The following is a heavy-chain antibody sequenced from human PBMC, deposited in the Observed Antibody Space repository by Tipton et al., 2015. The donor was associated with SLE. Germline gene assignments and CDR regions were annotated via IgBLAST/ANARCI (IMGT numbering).Heavy chain of an antibody. CDR1: GESFSGHY. D-gene: IGHD6-6*01. Sequence: TLSLTCAVFGESFSGHYWTWIRQPPGKGLEWLGDIIDSGKTNYNPSLKSRVTISVDTSKNQFSLKLSSVTAADTAVYYCARHNNAGSSSPYYFDSWGQGTLVTVSS. V-gene: IGHV4-34*12. CDR2: IIDSGKT. CDR3: ARHNNAGSSSPYYFDS. J-gene: IGHJ4*02.